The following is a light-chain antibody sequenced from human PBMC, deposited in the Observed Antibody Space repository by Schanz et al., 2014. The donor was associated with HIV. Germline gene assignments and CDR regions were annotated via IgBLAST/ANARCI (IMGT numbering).Light chain of an antibody. CDR1: QSVGSD. Sequence: EIVLSQTPATLSLSPGERATLSCRASQSVGSDLAWYQQKPGQAPRLLIYGASTRATGIPARFSGSGSGTEFTLTIGSLQSEDFAVYYCQQYSNWPPMTFGGGTKVEIK. CDR2: GAS. J-gene: IGKJ4*01. CDR3: QQYSNWPPMT. V-gene: IGKV3-15*01.